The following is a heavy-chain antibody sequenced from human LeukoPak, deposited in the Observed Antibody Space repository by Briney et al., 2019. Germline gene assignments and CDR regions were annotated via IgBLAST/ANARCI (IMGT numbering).Heavy chain of an antibody. Sequence: SETLSLTCTVSGGSISSSSYYWGWIRQPPGKGLEWIGSIYYSGSTYYNPSLKSRVTISVDTSKNQFSLKLSSVTAADTAVYYCARPSKMVYYGSGSYFGYWGQGTLVTVSS. V-gene: IGHV4-39*01. J-gene: IGHJ4*02. CDR1: GGSISSSSYY. CDR3: ARPSKMVYYGSGSYFGY. D-gene: IGHD3-10*01. CDR2: IYYSGST.